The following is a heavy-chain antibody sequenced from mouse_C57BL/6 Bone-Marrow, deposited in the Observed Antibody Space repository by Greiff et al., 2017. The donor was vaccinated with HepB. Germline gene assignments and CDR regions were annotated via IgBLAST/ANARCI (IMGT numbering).Heavy chain of an antibody. J-gene: IGHJ4*01. Sequence: VQLQESGPGLVAPSQSLSITCTVSGFSFTSYGVDWVRQPPGKGLEWLGVIWGGGSTNYNSALMSRLSISKDNSKSQVFLKMNSLQTDDTAMYYCAVSLGRAYYYAMDYWGQGTSVTVSS. D-gene: IGHD4-1*01. CDR3: AVSLGRAYYYAMDY. V-gene: IGHV2-9*01. CDR1: GFSFTSYG. CDR2: IWGGGST.